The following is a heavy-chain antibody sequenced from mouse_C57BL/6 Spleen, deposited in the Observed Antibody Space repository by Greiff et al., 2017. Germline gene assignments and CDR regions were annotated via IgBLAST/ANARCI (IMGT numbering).Heavy chain of an antibody. V-gene: IGHV1-75*01. Sequence: QVLLQQSGPELVKPGASVKISCKASGYTFTDYYINWVKQRPGQGLEWIGWIFPGSGSTYYNEKFKGKATLTVDKSSSTAYMLLSSLTSEDSAVYFCARKGATLYRGAMDYWGQGTSVTVSS. CDR3: ARKGATLYRGAMDY. D-gene: IGHD2-14*01. CDR1: GYTFTDYY. CDR2: IFPGSGST. J-gene: IGHJ4*01.